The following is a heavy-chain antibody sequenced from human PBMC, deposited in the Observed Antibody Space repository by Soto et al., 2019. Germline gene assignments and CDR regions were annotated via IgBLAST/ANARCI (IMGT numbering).Heavy chain of an antibody. V-gene: IGHV3-72*01. CDR3: ARGVVSTGYFDY. CDR2: SRDKVHSHTT. J-gene: IGHJ4*02. Sequence: EVQLAESGGGLVQPGGSLRLSCAASGFTFSDHYMDWVHQAPGKGLEWVGRSRDKVHSHTTEYAASVKGRFTISRGDSENSLYLQMNSLNTEDTAVYYCARGVVSTGYFDYWGQGTLVTVSS. D-gene: IGHD5-12*01. CDR1: GFTFSDHY.